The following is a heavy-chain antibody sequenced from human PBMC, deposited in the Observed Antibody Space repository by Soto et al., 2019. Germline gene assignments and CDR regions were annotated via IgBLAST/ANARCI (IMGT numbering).Heavy chain of an antibody. D-gene: IGHD3-9*01. CDR1: GFTFSSYS. J-gene: IGHJ5*02. CDR3: ARDGTVLRYFDWLYNWFDP. Sequence: HPGGSLRLSCAASGFTFSSYSMNWVRQAPGKGLEWVSYISSSSSTIYYADSVKGRFTISRDNAKNSLYLQMNSLRAEDTAVYYCARDGTVLRYFDWLYNWFDPWGQGTLVTVSS. V-gene: IGHV3-48*01. CDR2: ISSSSSTI.